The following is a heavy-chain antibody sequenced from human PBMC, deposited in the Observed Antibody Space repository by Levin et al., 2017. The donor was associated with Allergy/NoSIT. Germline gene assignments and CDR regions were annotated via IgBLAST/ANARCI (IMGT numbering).Heavy chain of an antibody. D-gene: IGHD2-2*01. Sequence: GGSLRLSCAASGFTFSSYAMHWVRQAPGKGLEWVAVISYDGSNKYYADSVKGRFTISRDNSKNTLYLQMNSLRAEDTAVYYCAVDCSSTSCYGYWGQGTLVTVSS. CDR3: AVDCSSTSCYGY. CDR2: ISYDGSNK. CDR1: GFTFSSYA. J-gene: IGHJ4*02. V-gene: IGHV3-30-3*01.